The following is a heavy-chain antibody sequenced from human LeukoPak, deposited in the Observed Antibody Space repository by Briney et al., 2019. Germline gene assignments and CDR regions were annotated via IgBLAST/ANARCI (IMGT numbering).Heavy chain of an antibody. D-gene: IGHD5-18*01. J-gene: IGHJ5*02. V-gene: IGHV3-9*01. CDR3: AKAGGRGYSYGYGFDP. Sequence: GGSLRLSCAASGFTFDGYAMHWVRQAPGKGLEWVSGISWNSGSIGYADSVKGRFTISRDNAKNSLYLQMNSLRAEDTALYYCAKAGGRGYSYGYGFDPWGQGTLVTVSS. CDR2: ISWNSGSI. CDR1: GFTFDGYA.